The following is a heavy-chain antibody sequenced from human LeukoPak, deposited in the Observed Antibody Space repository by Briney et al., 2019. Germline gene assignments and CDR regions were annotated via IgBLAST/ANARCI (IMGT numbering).Heavy chain of an antibody. J-gene: IGHJ4*02. Sequence: PSETLSLTCAVYGGSFSGYYWSWIRQPPGKGLEWIGEINHSGSTNYNPSLKSRVTISVDTSKNQFSLKLSSVTAADTAVSYCARGRGYGGNSLNSYFDYWGQGTLVTVSS. CDR1: GGSFSGYY. V-gene: IGHV4-34*01. CDR3: ARGRGYGGNSLNSYFDY. CDR2: INHSGST. D-gene: IGHD4-23*01.